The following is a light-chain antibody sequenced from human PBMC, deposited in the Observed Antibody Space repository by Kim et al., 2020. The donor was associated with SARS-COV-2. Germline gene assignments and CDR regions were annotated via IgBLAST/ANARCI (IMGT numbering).Light chain of an antibody. CDR1: QSVSSRY. J-gene: IGKJ1*01. Sequence: SPGERATLSCRPSQSVSSRYLAWYQQKPGQAPRLLIYGASSRATGIPDRFSGSESGTDFTLTISRLEPEDGAVYYCQQYGSSPRMFGQGTKVDIK. V-gene: IGKV3-20*01. CDR3: QQYGSSPRM. CDR2: GAS.